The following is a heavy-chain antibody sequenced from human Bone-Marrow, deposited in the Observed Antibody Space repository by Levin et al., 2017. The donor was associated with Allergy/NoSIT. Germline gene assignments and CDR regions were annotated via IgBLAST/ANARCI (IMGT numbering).Heavy chain of an antibody. Sequence: ETLSLTCTVSGGSISDYYWSWIRQPPGKGLEWIGYIYYSGSTNSNPSLRSRVTMSVDTSKNQISLMLTSVTAADTAVYYCARDENIATGDFDSWGQGTLVTVSS. J-gene: IGHJ4*02. CDR3: ARDENIATGDFDS. V-gene: IGHV4-59*01. CDR1: GGSISDYY. D-gene: IGHD6-13*01. CDR2: IYYSGST.